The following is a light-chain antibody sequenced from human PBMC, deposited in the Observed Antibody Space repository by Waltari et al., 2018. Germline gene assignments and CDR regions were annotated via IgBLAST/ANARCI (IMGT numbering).Light chain of an antibody. CDR1: QSVSAY. Sequence: EIVLTMSPATLSLSPGERATLSCRASQSVSAYFAWYQHKPGQAPRLLIYDASTRATGVPAMFSGSGSGTDFTLTISSLEPEDSAVYYCQQRTSWPPFTFGPGTKVDVK. CDR2: DAS. V-gene: IGKV3-11*01. J-gene: IGKJ3*01. CDR3: QQRTSWPPFT.